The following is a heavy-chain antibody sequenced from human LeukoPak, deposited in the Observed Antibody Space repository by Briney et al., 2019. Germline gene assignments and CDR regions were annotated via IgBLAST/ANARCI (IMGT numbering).Heavy chain of an antibody. J-gene: IGHJ1*01. D-gene: IGHD1-26*01. CDR2: ISGSGVTT. Sequence: GGSLRLSCIASGFTFSSYAMGWVRQAPGKGLDWVSAISGSGVTTHYAGSVQGRFSISRDNSKNTLYLQMNSLRVEDTALYYCVKKVVVGATSPYSDFQDWGQGTLVTVSS. CDR3: VKKVVVGATSPYSDFQD. CDR1: GFTFSSYA. V-gene: IGHV3-23*01.